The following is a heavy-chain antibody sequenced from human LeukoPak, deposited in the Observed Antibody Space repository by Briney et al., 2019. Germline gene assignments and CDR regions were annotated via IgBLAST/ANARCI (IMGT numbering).Heavy chain of an antibody. CDR1: GHTFTGYY. J-gene: IGHJ5*02. D-gene: IGHD5-12*01. CDR2: INPNSGGT. Sequence: ASVKVSCKASGHTFTGYYMHWVRQAPGQGLEWMGWINPNSGGTNYAQKFQGRVTMTRDTSISTAYMELSRLRSDDTAVYYCARDRGGYDLGWFDPWGQGTLVTVSS. CDR3: ARDRGGYDLGWFDP. V-gene: IGHV1-2*02.